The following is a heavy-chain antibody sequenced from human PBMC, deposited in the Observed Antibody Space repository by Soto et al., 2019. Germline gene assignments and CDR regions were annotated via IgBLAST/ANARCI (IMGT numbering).Heavy chain of an antibody. V-gene: IGHV3-23*01. CDR2: ISSNGGRT. Sequence: EVQLLESGGGLVQPGGSLSLSCAASGFTFSAYVMCWVRQAPGKGPEWVSAISSNGGRTFYADSVKGRFTISRDNSRNTLYLQMPSLTVEDTAVYYCAKDPPIASDGPTLDYWGQGTLVAVSS. D-gene: IGHD6-13*01. J-gene: IGHJ4*02. CDR3: AKDPPIASDGPTLDY. CDR1: GFTFSAYV.